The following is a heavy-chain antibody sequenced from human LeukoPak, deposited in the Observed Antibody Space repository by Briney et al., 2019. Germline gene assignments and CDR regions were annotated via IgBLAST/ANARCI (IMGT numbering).Heavy chain of an antibody. V-gene: IGHV1-69*05. CDR3: AASGSGIEKFDSFDI. J-gene: IGHJ3*02. CDR2: IIPRCGTA. D-gene: IGHD3-10*01. Sequence: SVKVSCRASGGTFSSYAVSWVRQAPGQGLEWMGRIIPRCGTAIYAQKVQGRVKITTDESASTAYMELSSLRSEDTAVYYCAASGSGIEKFDSFDIWGQGTMVTVSS. CDR1: GGTFSSYA.